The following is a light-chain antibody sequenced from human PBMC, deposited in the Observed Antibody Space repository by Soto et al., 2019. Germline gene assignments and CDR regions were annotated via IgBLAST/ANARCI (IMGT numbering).Light chain of an antibody. CDR2: GTS. CDR1: QSVSSRS. CDR3: QQYGSSPPDT. Sequence: EMVLTQSPGTLSLSPGERATLSCRASQSVSSRSVAWYQQKPGQAPRLLIYGTSDRPTGIPDRFSGSGSGTDFTLTITRLEPEYFAVYYCQQYGSSPPDTFGQGTKVEIK. J-gene: IGKJ2*01. V-gene: IGKV3-20*01.